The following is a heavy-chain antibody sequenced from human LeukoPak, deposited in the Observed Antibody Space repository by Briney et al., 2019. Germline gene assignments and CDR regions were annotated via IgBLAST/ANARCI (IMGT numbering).Heavy chain of an antibody. CDR1: GGSISSSNW. CDR3: AGTYYDILTGYYHFDY. V-gene: IGHV4-4*02. J-gene: IGHJ4*02. CDR2: IYHSGST. Sequence: TETLSLTCAVSGGSISSSNWWSWVRQPPGKGLEWIGEIYHSGSTNYNPSLKSRVTISVDKSKNQFSLKLSSVTAADTAVYYCAGTYYDILTGYYHFDYWGQGTLVTVSS. D-gene: IGHD3-9*01.